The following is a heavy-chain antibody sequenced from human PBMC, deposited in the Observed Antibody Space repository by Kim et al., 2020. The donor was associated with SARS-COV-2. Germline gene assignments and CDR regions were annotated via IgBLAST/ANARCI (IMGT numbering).Heavy chain of an antibody. J-gene: IGHJ1*01. CDR3: ARFEYDYVWGQHAGGYFQH. V-gene: IGHV4-59*01. D-gene: IGHD3-16*01. Sequence: SRVTISVDTSKNQFSLKLSSVTAADTAVYYCARFEYDYVWGQHAGGYFQHWGQGTLVTVSS.